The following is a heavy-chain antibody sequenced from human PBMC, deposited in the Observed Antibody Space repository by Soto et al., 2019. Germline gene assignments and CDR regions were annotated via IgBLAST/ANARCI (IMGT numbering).Heavy chain of an antibody. V-gene: IGHV1-69*01. CDR3: ARSQGSSTSLEIYYYYYYGMDV. D-gene: IGHD2-2*01. CDR1: GGTFGSYA. CDR2: IIPIPGTA. Sequence: QVQLVQSGAEVKKPGSSVEVSCKASGGTFGSYAISWVRQAPGQGLEWMGGIIPIPGTANYAQKFQGRVTIAADESTSTAYMELSSLRSEATAVYYCARSQGSSTSLEIYYYYYYGMDVWGQGTTVTVSS. J-gene: IGHJ6*02.